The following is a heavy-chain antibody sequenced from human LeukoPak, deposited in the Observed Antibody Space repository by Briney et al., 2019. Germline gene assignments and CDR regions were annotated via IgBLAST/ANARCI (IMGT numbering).Heavy chain of an antibody. V-gene: IGHV4-34*01. Sequence: PSETLSLTCAVYGGSFSNYYLSWVRQPPGKGLEWIGEITHHGSTNYNPSLESRLTISVDTSKNQFLLKLSSVAAADTAVYYCARIFRGYSDFDSWGEGTLVSVSS. CDR3: ARIFRGYSDFDS. CDR1: GGSFSNYY. CDR2: ITHHGST. J-gene: IGHJ4*02. D-gene: IGHD5-12*01.